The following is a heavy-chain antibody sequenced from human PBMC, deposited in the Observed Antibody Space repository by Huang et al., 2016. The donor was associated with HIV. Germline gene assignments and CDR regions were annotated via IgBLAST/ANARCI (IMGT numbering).Heavy chain of an antibody. CDR2: ISNEGSTK. Sequence: QVQLVESGGGVVQPGTSLRLSCAASGFTFRNYAMNWVRQVPGKGLEWFAVISNEGSTKYYAHSVKGRFTIARGNSKNTVYLQMNSLRAEDTAVYYCARSESSRYYFDYWGQGTLVTVSS. CDR3: ARSESSRYYFDY. V-gene: IGHV3-30-3*01. CDR1: GFTFRNYA. J-gene: IGHJ4*02.